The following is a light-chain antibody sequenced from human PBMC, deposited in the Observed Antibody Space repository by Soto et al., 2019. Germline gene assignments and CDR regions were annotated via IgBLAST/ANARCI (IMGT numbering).Light chain of an antibody. V-gene: IGKV1-39*01. CDR3: QQSFSAPYT. CDR1: QSIGSH. J-gene: IGKJ2*01. CDR2: SES. Sequence: DIQMAQSPSSLSASVGASVTITCRASQSIGSHLNWYHQKPWKAPKLLIQSESSLQSGVPSRFSGSGSGSDFTLTISSLQPEDFATYYCQQSFSAPYTFGQGTKLEIK.